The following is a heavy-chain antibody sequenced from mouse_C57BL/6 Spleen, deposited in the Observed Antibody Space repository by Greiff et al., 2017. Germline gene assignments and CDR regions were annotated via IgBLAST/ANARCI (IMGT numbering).Heavy chain of an antibody. CDR2: IYPRSGNT. Sequence: QVQLKQSGAELARPGASVKLSCKASGYTFTSYGISWVKQRTGQGLEWIGEIYPRSGNTYYNEKFKGKATLTADKSSSTAYMELRSLTSEDSAVYFSMVTTLYFDYWGQGTTLTVSS. D-gene: IGHD2-2*01. CDR1: GYTFTSYG. V-gene: IGHV1-81*01. J-gene: IGHJ2*01. CDR3: MVTTLYFDY.